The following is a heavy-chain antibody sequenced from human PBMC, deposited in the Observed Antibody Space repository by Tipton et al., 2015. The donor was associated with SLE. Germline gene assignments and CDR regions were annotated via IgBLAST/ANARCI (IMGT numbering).Heavy chain of an antibody. D-gene: IGHD2-8*01. CDR3: AREGRGVMAPFDY. CDR1: GDSFSDYY. CDR2: IYYSGST. V-gene: IGHV4-59*01. Sequence: TLSLTCAVYGDSFSDYYWSWIRQPPGKGLEWIGYIYYSGSTNYNPSLKSRVTISLDTSKNQFSLKLSSVTAADTAVYYCAREGRGVMAPFDYWGQGTLVTVSS. J-gene: IGHJ4*02.